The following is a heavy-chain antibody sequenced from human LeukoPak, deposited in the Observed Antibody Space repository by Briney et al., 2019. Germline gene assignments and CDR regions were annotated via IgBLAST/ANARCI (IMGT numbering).Heavy chain of an antibody. J-gene: IGHJ6*02. CDR3: ARDRFGGRSYYYYGMDV. CDR1: GFTFEDFS. CDR2: VRFDGRET. D-gene: IGHD2-15*01. V-gene: IGHV3-30*02. Sequence: GGSLRLSCAASGFTFEDFSMHWVRQAPGKGLEWLAFVRFDGRETFYADSVNGRFTISRDNSKNTLYLQMNSLRAGDTAVYYCARDRFGGRSYYYYGMDVWGQGTTVTVSS.